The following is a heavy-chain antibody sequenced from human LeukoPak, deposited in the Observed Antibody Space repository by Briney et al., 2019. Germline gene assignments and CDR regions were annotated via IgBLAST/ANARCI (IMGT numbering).Heavy chain of an antibody. CDR1: GFTVSSNF. J-gene: IGHJ6*02. D-gene: IGHD5-18*01. CDR3: ARAIHSEEVTLYYYYGMDV. V-gene: IGHV3-53*01. Sequence: PGGSLRLSCAVSGFTVSSNFMSWVRQAPGKELEWVSVIYSGGSTHYADSVKGRFTISRDNAKNSLYLQMNSLRAEDTAVYYCARAIHSEEVTLYYYYGMDVWGQGTTVTVSS. CDR2: IYSGGST.